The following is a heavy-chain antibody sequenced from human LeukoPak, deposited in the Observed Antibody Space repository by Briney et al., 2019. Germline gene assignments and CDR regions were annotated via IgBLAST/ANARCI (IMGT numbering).Heavy chain of an antibody. Sequence: ASVKVSCKASGYIFTSYGISWVRQAPRQGLEWMGWISAYNGNTNYALKLQGRVTMTTDTSTSTAYMELRSLRSDDTAVYYCARPEFWEHGYNYAFDIWGQGTMVTVSS. CDR3: ARPEFWEHGYNYAFDI. CDR1: GYIFTSYG. CDR2: ISAYNGNT. J-gene: IGHJ3*02. D-gene: IGHD5-24*01. V-gene: IGHV1-18*01.